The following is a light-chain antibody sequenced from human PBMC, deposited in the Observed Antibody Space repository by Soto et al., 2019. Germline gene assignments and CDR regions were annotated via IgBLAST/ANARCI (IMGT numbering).Light chain of an antibody. Sequence: QAVVTQPPSASGTPGQRVTISCSGSTSNVGSNSVFWYQQLPGTAPKLLIYRSNQRASGVPDRFSGSKSGTSASLAISGLRSEDEADYYCAAWDDSLRGQVFGGGTKLTVL. V-gene: IGLV1-47*01. J-gene: IGLJ2*01. CDR2: RSN. CDR3: AAWDDSLRGQV. CDR1: TSNVGSNS.